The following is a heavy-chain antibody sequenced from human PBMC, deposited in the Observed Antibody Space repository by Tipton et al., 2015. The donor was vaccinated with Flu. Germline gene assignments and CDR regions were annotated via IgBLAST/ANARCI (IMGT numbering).Heavy chain of an antibody. CDR3: ARASGSGTYVIFDY. Sequence: GLVKPSETLSLTCTVSGGSMSSYYWSWIRQPAGKGLEWIGRIYNSGSAIHNPSLKSRVTMSVDTSKNQFSLKLSSVTAADTAVYYCARASGSGTYVIFDYWGQGTLVTVSS. J-gene: IGHJ4*02. V-gene: IGHV4-4*07. D-gene: IGHD3-10*01. CDR2: IYNSGSA. CDR1: GGSMSSYY.